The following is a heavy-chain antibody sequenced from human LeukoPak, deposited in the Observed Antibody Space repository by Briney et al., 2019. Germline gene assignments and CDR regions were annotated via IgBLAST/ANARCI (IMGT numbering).Heavy chain of an antibody. V-gene: IGHV4-61*02. Sequence: SETLSLTCTVSGGSISSGSYYWSWIRQPAGKGLEWIGRIYTSGSTNYNPSLKSRVTMSVDTSKNQFSLKLSSVTAADTAVYYCARVLDYYGSGTRDFDYWGQGTLVTVSS. CDR1: GGSISSGSYY. CDR2: IYTSGST. D-gene: IGHD3-10*01. CDR3: ARVLDYYGSGTRDFDY. J-gene: IGHJ4*02.